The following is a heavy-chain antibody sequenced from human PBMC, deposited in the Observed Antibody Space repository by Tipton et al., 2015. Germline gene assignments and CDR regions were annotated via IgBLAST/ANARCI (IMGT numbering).Heavy chain of an antibody. J-gene: IGHJ6*02. D-gene: IGHD3-10*01. CDR1: GGSISSYY. V-gene: IGHV4-59*01. CDR2: IHQSGST. CDR3: ARCDHYYGSGSYGVDYGMDV. Sequence: TLSLTCTVSGGSISSYYWSWIRQPPGKGLEWIGYIHQSGSTRYNPSLKSRVAMSVDRSKNQFSLKLTSVTAADTAVYYCARCDHYYGSGSYGVDYGMDVWGQGTTVTVSS.